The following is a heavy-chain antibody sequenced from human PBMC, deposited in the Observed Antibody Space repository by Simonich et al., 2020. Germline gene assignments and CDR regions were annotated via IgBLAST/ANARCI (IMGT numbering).Heavy chain of an antibody. J-gene: IGHJ3*02. D-gene: IGHD2-8*01. CDR1: GYTFTGYY. CDR3: ARELMNAFDI. V-gene: IGHV1-2*06. CDR2: FNPNNGGT. Sequence: QVQLVQSGAEVKKPGASVKVSCKASGYTFTGYYMHWVRQAPGQGLEGMGRFNPNNGGTNYAQKFQGRVTMTRDTSISTAYMELSRLRSDDTAVYYCARELMNAFDIWGQGTMVTVSS.